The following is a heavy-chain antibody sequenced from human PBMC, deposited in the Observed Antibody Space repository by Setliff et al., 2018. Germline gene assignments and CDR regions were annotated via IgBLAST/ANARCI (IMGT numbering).Heavy chain of an antibody. V-gene: IGHV1-24*01. CDR3: ARTGYRLAHWFDP. CDR2: FDPEDGET. D-gene: IGHD6-13*01. CDR1: GYTLIEVS. J-gene: IGHJ5*02. Sequence: ASVKVSCKVSGYTLIEVSMHWVRQAPGKGLEWMGGFDPEDGETIYAQKLQGRVTMTTDTSTSTAYMELRSLRSDDTAVYYCARTGYRLAHWFDPWGQGTLVTVSS.